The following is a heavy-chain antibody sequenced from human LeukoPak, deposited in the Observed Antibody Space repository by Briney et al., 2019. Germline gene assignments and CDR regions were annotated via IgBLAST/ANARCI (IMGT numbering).Heavy chain of an antibody. CDR3: AWQFAY. D-gene: IGHD5-24*01. CDR1: GGSFSGYY. V-gene: IGHV4-34*01. Sequence: SETLSLTCAVYGGSFSGYYRSWIRQPPGKGLEGIGEINHSGSTNYNPSLKSRVTISVDTSKKQFSLKLSSVTAADTAVYYCAWQFAYWGQGTLVTVSS. CDR2: INHSGST. J-gene: IGHJ4*02.